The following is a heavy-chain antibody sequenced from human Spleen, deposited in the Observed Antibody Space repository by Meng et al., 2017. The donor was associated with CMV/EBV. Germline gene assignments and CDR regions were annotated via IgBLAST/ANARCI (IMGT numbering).Heavy chain of an antibody. Sequence: ASVKVSCKASGYTFTNFPITWVRQAPGQGLEWMGWISAYNGNTNYAQNLQGRVTMTTDTSTTTAYLELRSLRSDDTAVYYCARTHYSHGMDVWGQGTTVTVSS. J-gene: IGHJ6*02. CDR3: ARTHYSHGMDV. CDR2: ISAYNGNT. V-gene: IGHV1-18*01. CDR1: GYTFTNFP.